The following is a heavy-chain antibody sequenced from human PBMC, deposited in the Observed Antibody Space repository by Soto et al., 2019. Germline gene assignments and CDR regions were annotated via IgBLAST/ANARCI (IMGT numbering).Heavy chain of an antibody. D-gene: IGHD6-19*01. CDR1: GFTFTSSA. V-gene: IGHV1-58*02. CDR2: IVVGSGNT. Sequence: QMQLVQSGPEVKKPGTSVKVSCKASGFTFTSSAMQWVRQARGQRLEWIGWIVVGSGNTNYAQKFQERVTITTDTAXSTAYMALSSIRSETTAEYYCAACPIPKYSSGRYTYWGQGTVVPVSS. CDR3: AACPIPKYSSGRYTY. J-gene: IGHJ4*02.